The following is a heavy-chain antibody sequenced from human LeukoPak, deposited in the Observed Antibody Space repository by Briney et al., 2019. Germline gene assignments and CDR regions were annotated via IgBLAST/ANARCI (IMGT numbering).Heavy chain of an antibody. D-gene: IGHD3-10*01. V-gene: IGHV1-18*04. J-gene: IGHJ4*02. CDR1: GYTFTDYY. CDR3: AREGLVRGSVDY. CDR2: ISAYNGNT. Sequence: ASVKVSCKASGYTFTDYYMHWVRQAPGQGLEWMGWISAYNGNTNYAQKLQGRVTMTTDTSTSTAYMELRSLRSDDTAVYYCAREGLVRGSVDYWGQGTLVTVPS.